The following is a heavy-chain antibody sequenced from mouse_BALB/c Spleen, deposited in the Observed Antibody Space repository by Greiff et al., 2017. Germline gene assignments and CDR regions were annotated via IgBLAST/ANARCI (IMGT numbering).Heavy chain of an antibody. J-gene: IGHJ4*01. Sequence: DVQLVESGPGLVKPSQSLSLTCTVTGYSITSDYAWNWIRQFPGNKLEWMGYISYSGSTSYNPSLKSRISITRDTSKNQFFLQLNSVTTEDTATYYCARDRYDFMDYWGQGTSVTVSS. CDR1: GYSITSDYA. CDR3: ARDRYDFMDY. D-gene: IGHD2-14*01. CDR2: ISYSGST. V-gene: IGHV3-2*02.